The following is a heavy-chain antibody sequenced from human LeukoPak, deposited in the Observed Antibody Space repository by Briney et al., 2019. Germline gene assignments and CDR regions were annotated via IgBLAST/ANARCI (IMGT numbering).Heavy chain of an antibody. CDR2: IYHSGST. CDR1: GYSISSGYY. V-gene: IGHV4-38-2*02. CDR3: ARARREMVDY. J-gene: IGHJ4*02. Sequence: SETLSLTCTVSGYSISSGYYWGWIRQPPGKGLEWIGSIYHSGSTYYNPSLKSRVTISVDTSKNQSSLKLSSVTAADTAVYYCARARREMVDYWGQGTLVTVSS. D-gene: IGHD5-24*01.